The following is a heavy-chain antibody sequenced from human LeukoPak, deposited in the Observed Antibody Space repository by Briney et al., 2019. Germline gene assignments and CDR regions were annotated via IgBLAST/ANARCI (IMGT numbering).Heavy chain of an antibody. Sequence: SGTLSLTCAVSGGSISSSNWWSWVRQPPGKGLEWIGEMYHSGSTNYNPSLKSRVIISVDTSKNQFSLKLTSVTAADTAVYYCARKQSRAGAAGGTFDYWGQGTLVTVSS. V-gene: IGHV4-4*02. CDR3: ARKQSRAGAAGGTFDY. CDR2: MYHSGST. CDR1: GGSISSSNW. J-gene: IGHJ4*02. D-gene: IGHD6-13*01.